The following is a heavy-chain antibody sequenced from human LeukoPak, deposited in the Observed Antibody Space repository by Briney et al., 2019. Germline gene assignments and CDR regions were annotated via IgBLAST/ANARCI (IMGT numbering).Heavy chain of an antibody. CDR1: GGSISSSSYY. CDR2: IYYSGST. J-gene: IGHJ5*02. D-gene: IGHD6-13*01. V-gene: IGHV4-39*07. CDR3: ARDSSGGWVWQQLVNWFDP. Sequence: PSETLSLTCTVPGGSISSSSYYWGWIRQPPGKGLEWIGSIYYSGSTYYNPSLKSRVTISVDTSKNQFSLKLSSVTAADTAVYYCARDSSGGWVWQQLVNWFDPWGQGTLVTVSS.